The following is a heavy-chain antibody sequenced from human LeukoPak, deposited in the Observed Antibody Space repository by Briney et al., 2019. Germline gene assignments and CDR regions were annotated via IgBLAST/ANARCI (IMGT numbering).Heavy chain of an antibody. J-gene: IGHJ4*02. CDR2: ITAYNGNT. CDR1: GYTFTSYA. CDR3: ARDPVYYGSGSYYNGAFDY. Sequence: GASVKVSCKASGYTFTSYAIGCVRQAPGQGLEWMGWITAYNGNTNYAQKLQGRDTMTTDTSTTTAYMELRSLTSDDTAVYYCARDPVYYGSGSYYNGAFDYWGQGTLVTVSS. V-gene: IGHV1-18*01. D-gene: IGHD3-10*01.